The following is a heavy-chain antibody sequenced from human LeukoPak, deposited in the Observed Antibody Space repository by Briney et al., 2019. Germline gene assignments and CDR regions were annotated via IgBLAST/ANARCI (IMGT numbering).Heavy chain of an antibody. Sequence: GSLRLSCADSGFTFSSYAMSWVRQAPGKGLEWVSAISGSGGSTYYVDSVKGRFTISRDKSKNTLYLQMNSLRAEDTAVYYCAKSRALYYYMDVWGKGTTVTVSS. CDR1: GFTFSSYA. V-gene: IGHV3-23*01. CDR2: ISGSGGST. J-gene: IGHJ6*03. CDR3: AKSRALYYYMDV. D-gene: IGHD6-13*01.